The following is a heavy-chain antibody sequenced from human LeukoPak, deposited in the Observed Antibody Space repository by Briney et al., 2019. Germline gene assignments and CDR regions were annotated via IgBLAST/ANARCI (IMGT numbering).Heavy chain of an antibody. CDR2: IKSKTDGGTT. J-gene: IGHJ4*02. V-gene: IGHV3-15*01. Sequence: PGGSLRLSRAASGFTFSNAWMSWVRQAPGKGLEWVGHIKSKTDGGTTDYAAPVKGRFTISRDDSKNTLYLQMNSLRAEDTAVYYCAKDRDSSSWYLGSCLGDSWGQGTLVTVSS. CDR3: AKDRDSSSWYLGSCLGDS. CDR1: GFTFSNAW. D-gene: IGHD6-13*01.